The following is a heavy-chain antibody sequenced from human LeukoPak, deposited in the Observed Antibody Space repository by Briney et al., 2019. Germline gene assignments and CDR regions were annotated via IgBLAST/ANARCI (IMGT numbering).Heavy chain of an antibody. CDR2: IWYDGSNK. CDR3: ARDQDSGSYYVFDY. V-gene: IGHV3-33*01. Sequence: GGSLRLSCAASGFTFSSYGMRWVRQAPGKGLDWVAVIWYDGSNKYYADSVKGRFTISRDNSKNTLYLQMNSLRAEDTAVYYCARDQDSGSYYVFDYWGQGTLVTVSS. D-gene: IGHD1-26*01. J-gene: IGHJ4*02. CDR1: GFTFSSYG.